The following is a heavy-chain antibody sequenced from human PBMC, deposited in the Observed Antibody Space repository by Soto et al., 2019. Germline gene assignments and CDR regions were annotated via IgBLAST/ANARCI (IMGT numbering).Heavy chain of an antibody. J-gene: IGHJ6*02. V-gene: IGHV1-2*02. CDR1: GYTFTGYY. Sequence: ASVKVSCKASGYTFTGYYMHWVRQAPGQGLEWMGWINPNSGGTNYAQKFQGRVTMTRDTSISTAHMELSRLRSDDTAVYYCASQQFRPGELIGYYGMDVWGQGTTVTVSS. CDR3: ASQQFRPGELIGYYGMDV. CDR2: INPNSGGT. D-gene: IGHD3-10*01.